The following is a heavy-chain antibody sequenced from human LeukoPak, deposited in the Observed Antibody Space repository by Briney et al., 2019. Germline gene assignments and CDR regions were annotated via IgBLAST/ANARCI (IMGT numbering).Heavy chain of an antibody. J-gene: IGHJ6*02. CDR3: ARTEECSSSWYWYYYGMDV. D-gene: IGHD6-13*01. Sequence: ASVKVSCKASGYTFTSYAMNWVRQAPGQGLEWMGWINTNTGSPTYAQGFTGRFVFSLDTSVSTAYLQISSLKAEDTAVYYCARTEECSSSWYWYYYGMDVWGQGTTVTVSS. CDR1: GYTFTSYA. CDR2: INTNTGSP. V-gene: IGHV7-4-1*02.